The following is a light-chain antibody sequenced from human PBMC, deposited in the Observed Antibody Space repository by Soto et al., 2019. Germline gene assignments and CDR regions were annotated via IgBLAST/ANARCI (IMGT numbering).Light chain of an antibody. Sequence: EIVLTQSPGTLSLSPGERATLSCRASESVSSSYLAWYQQKPGQAPRLLIYGASSRATGIPDRFSGSGSGTDFTLTISRLEPEDCALYYCQQYGSSPLTFGRGTKVEIK. V-gene: IGKV3-20*01. J-gene: IGKJ4*01. CDR2: GAS. CDR3: QQYGSSPLT. CDR1: ESVSSSY.